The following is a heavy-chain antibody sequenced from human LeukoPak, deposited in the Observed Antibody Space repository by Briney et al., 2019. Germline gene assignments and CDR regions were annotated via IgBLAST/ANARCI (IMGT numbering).Heavy chain of an antibody. CDR3: ASYMAARREYYFDY. D-gene: IGHD6-6*01. V-gene: IGHV1-24*01. Sequence: ASVKVSCKASGGTFSSYAISWVRQAPGKGLEWMGGFDPEDGETIYAQKFQGRVTMTEDTSTDTAYMELSSLRSEDTAVYYCASYMAARREYYFDYWGQGTLVTVSS. CDR2: FDPEDGET. J-gene: IGHJ4*02. CDR1: GGTFSSYA.